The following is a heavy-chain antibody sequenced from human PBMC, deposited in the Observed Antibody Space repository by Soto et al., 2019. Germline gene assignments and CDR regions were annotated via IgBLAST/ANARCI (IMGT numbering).Heavy chain of an antibody. CDR3: ARSLAGADAFDS. J-gene: IGHJ3*02. V-gene: IGHV1-8*01. CDR2: MNPNSGNT. CDR1: GHTFTSYD. D-gene: IGHD3-10*01. Sequence: ASVKVSCKASGHTFTSYDINWVRQATGQGLEWMGWMNPNSGNTGYAQKFQGRVTMTRNTSISTAYMELSSLRSEDTAVYYCARSLAGADAFDSWGQGTMVTVSS.